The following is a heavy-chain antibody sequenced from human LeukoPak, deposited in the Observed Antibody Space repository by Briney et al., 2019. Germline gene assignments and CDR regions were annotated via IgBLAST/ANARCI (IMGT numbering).Heavy chain of an antibody. CDR1: GFTFSSYA. D-gene: IGHD3-22*01. J-gene: IGHJ4*02. CDR3: AKVSRKRNYYDSNPDY. V-gene: IGHV3-23*01. Sequence: GGSLRLSCAASGFTFSSYAMSWVRQAPGKGLEWVSAISGSGGSTYYADSVKGRFTISRDNFKNTLYLQMNSLRAEDTAVYYCAKVSRKRNYYDSNPDYWGQGTLVTVSS. CDR2: ISGSGGST.